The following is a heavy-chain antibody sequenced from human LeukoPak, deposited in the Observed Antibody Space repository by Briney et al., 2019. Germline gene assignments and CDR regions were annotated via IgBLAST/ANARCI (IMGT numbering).Heavy chain of an antibody. CDR3: AKIRTPGSYFDY. CDR1: GFTFSSYG. V-gene: IGHV3-30*18. J-gene: IGHJ4*02. D-gene: IGHD2-15*01. CDR2: ISYDGSNK. Sequence: PGGSLRLSCAASGFTFSSYGMHLVRQAPGKGLEWVAVISYDGSNKYYADSVKGRFTISRDNSKNTLYLQMNSLRAEDTAVYYCAKIRTPGSYFDYWGQGTLVTVSS.